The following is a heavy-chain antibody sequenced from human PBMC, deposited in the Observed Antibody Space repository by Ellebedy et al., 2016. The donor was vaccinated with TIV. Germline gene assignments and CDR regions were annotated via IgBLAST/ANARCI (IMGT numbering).Heavy chain of an antibody. V-gene: IGHV3-7*01. CDR1: GFTFSSYW. Sequence: GESLKISXAASGFTFSSYWMHWVRQAPGKGLEWVANIKQDGSDKYYVDSVKGRFTISRDNAKNSLYLQMNSLRAEDTAVYYCAREDSSGWYFNWGQGTLVTVSS. CDR3: AREDSSGWYFN. J-gene: IGHJ4*02. CDR2: IKQDGSDK. D-gene: IGHD6-19*01.